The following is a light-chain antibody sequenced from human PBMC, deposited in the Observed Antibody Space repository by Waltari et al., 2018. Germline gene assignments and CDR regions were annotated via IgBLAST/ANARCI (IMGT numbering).Light chain of an antibody. CDR1: SSDVGGYNY. Sequence: QSALTQPASVSGSPGQSITISCTGTSSDVGGYNYVSWYQQHPGKAPQVIIYEVSNRPSGVSNRFSGSKSDNTASLTISGLQAEDEADYYCSSYTSSTTYVLGSGTKVTVL. V-gene: IGLV2-14*01. CDR2: EVS. J-gene: IGLJ1*01. CDR3: SSYTSSTTYV.